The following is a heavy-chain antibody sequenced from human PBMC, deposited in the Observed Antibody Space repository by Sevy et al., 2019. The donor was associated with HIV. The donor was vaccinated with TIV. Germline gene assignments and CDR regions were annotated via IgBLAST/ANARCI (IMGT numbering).Heavy chain of an antibody. CDR2: MNPNSGNT. CDR3: ARGRTMVRGAAHDLDY. D-gene: IGHD3-10*01. J-gene: IGHJ4*02. V-gene: IGHV1-8*03. Sequence: ASVKVSCKASGYTFTNYDINWVRQATGQGLEWMGWMNPNSGNTGYAQKFQGRVTVTRNTFISTVYMELSSLRFEDTAVYYCARGRTMVRGAAHDLDYWGQGTLVTVSS. CDR1: GYTFTNYD.